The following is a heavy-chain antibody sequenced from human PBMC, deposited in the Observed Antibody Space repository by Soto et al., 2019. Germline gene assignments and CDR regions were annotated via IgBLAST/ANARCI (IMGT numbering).Heavy chain of an antibody. CDR1: GFTFSTYE. CDR3: ARDTMRASAAASLDY. V-gene: IGHV3-48*03. CDR2: ISVSGNII. J-gene: IGHJ4*02. Sequence: PGESLKISCAASGFTFSTYEFNWVRQAPGRGLEWISYISVSGNIIKYAESVKGRFTISRDNAENSLHLHMSNLRVDDTALYFCARDTMRASAAASLDYWGQGTQVTVSS. D-gene: IGHD2-2*01.